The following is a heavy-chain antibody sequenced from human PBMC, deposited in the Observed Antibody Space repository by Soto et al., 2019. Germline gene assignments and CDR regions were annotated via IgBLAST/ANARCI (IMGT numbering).Heavy chain of an antibody. CDR2: IKQDGSEN. CDR3: ARDGPFISVAAPAFQYAMDV. CDR1: SFTFSSYW. V-gene: IGHV3-7*03. J-gene: IGHJ6*02. Sequence: PGGPLRLSCAASSFTFSSYWLSWVRQAPGQGLEWVATIKQDGSENYYVASVKGRFTISRDNAKNSLYLQMSSLRADDTAVYYCARDGPFISVAAPAFQYAMDVWGQGTTVTVSS. D-gene: IGHD6-19*01.